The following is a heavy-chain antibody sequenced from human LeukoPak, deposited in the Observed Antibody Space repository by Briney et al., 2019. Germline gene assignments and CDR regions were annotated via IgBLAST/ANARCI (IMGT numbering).Heavy chain of an antibody. D-gene: IGHD2-2*01. CDR1: GFTFSSYW. Sequence: GGSLRLSCAASGFTFSSYWMHWVRQAPGKGLVWVSRINSDGSSTSYADPVKGRFTISRDNAKNTLYLQMNSLRAEDTAVYYCARSIVVVPAAEYYYGMDVWGKGTTVTVSS. CDR3: ARSIVVVPAAEYYYGMDV. CDR2: INSDGSST. V-gene: IGHV3-74*01. J-gene: IGHJ6*04.